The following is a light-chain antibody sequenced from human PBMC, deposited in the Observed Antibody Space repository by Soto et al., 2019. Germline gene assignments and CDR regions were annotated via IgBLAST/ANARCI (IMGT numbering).Light chain of an antibody. V-gene: IGLV2-14*01. Sequence: QSVLTQPASVSGSPGQSITISCTGTNRDVGSYNLVSWYQQRPGAAPKLIISEVSNRPSGISYRFSGSKSGNTASLTISGLQAEDEADYYCSSYTTTSTLVFGGGTKLTVL. CDR3: SSYTTTSTLV. J-gene: IGLJ3*02. CDR1: NRDVGSYNL. CDR2: EVS.